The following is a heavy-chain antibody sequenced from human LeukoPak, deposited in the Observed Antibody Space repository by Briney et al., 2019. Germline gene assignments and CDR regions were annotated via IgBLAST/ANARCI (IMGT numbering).Heavy chain of an antibody. Sequence: ASVKVSCKVSGYTLTELYMHWVRQAPGKGLEWMGGFDPEDGETIYAQKFQGRVTMTEDTSTDTAYMELSSLRSEDTAVYYCARATSSGWPFDYWGQGTLVTVSS. CDR3: ARATSSGWPFDY. D-gene: IGHD6-19*01. V-gene: IGHV1-24*01. CDR2: FDPEDGET. CDR1: GYTLTELY. J-gene: IGHJ4*02.